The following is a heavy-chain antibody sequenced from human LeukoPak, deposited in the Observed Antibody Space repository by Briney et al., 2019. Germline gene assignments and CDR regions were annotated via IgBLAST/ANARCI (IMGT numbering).Heavy chain of an antibody. D-gene: IGHD3-22*01. J-gene: IGHJ6*03. V-gene: IGHV4-4*07. CDR3: VRVIGAPNYYYYMDV. CDR1: GFTFSSYA. Sequence: GSLGLSCAASGFTFSSYAMSWIRQPAGKGLEWIGRIYTSGSTNYNPSLKSRVTMSVDTSKNQFSLKLSSVTAADTAVYYCVRVIGAPNYYYYMDVWGKGTTVTVSS. CDR2: IYTSGST.